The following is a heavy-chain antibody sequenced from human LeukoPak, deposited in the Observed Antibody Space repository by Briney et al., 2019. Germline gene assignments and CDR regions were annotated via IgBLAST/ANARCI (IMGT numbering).Heavy chain of an antibody. V-gene: IGHV3-21*01. CDR1: GFTFSSYS. D-gene: IGHD6-19*01. J-gene: IGHJ4*02. CDR3: ARYSSGWSGPFDY. Sequence: PGGSLRLSCAASGFTFSSYSMNWVRQAPGKGLEWVSSISSSSYIYYADSVKGRFTISRDNAKNSLYLQMNSLGAEDTAVYYCARYSSGWSGPFDYWGQGTLVTVSS. CDR2: ISSSSYI.